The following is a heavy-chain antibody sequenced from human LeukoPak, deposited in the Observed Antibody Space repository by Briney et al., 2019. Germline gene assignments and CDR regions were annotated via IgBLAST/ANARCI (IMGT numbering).Heavy chain of an antibody. Sequence: QPGGPLRLSCAASGFTSISYEMNWVRQAPGKGLEWVSYINSMGSIIYYPDSVKGRFTTSRDNAKNSQYLQMNSLRAEDTAVYYCRRDEMYTVYYYYGMDVWGQGTTVTVSS. J-gene: IGHJ6*02. D-gene: IGHD4-11*01. V-gene: IGHV3-48*03. CDR2: INSMGSII. CDR1: GFTSISYE. CDR3: RRDEMYTVYYYYGMDV.